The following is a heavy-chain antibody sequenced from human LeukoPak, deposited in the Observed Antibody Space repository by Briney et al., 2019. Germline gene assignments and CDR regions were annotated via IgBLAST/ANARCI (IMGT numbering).Heavy chain of an antibody. D-gene: IGHD3-10*01. V-gene: IGHV1-8*03. Sequence: RRASVKVSCKASGYTFTSYDINWVRQATGQGLEWMGWMNPNSGNTGYAQKFQGRVTITRNTSISTAYMELSSLRSEDAAVYYCARRSMVRGVHRGGFDYWGQGTLVTVSP. CDR3: ARRSMVRGVHRGGFDY. J-gene: IGHJ4*02. CDR1: GYTFTSYD. CDR2: MNPNSGNT.